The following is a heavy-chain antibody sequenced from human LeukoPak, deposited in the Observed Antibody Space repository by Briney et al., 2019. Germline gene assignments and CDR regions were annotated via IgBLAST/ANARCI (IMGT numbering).Heavy chain of an antibody. V-gene: IGHV3-23*01. Sequence: GGSLGLSCAASGFTFSSYAMSWVRQAPGKGLEWVSAISGSGGSTYYADSVKGRFTISRDNAKNSLYLQMNSLRAEDTAVYYCARDGLRPDHWGQGTLVTVSS. CDR1: GFTFSSYA. D-gene: IGHD4-17*01. CDR3: ARDGLRPDH. CDR2: ISGSGGST. J-gene: IGHJ4*02.